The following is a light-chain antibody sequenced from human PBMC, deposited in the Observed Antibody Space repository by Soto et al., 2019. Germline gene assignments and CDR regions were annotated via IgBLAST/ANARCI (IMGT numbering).Light chain of an antibody. V-gene: IGLV2-14*01. Sequence: QSALTQPASVSGSPVQSITISCTGTSSDVGANDYVSWYQQHPGKAPKLMIYEVTNRPSGVSNRFSGSKSGNTASLTISGLQAEDEADYYCSSYTTSSTLGFGTGTQLTVL. CDR1: SSDVGANDY. CDR3: SSYTTSSTLG. CDR2: EVT. J-gene: IGLJ1*01.